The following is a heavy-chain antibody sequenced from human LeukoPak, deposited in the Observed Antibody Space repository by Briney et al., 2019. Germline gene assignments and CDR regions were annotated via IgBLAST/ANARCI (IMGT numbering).Heavy chain of an antibody. J-gene: IGHJ3*02. CDR2: IYYSGST. D-gene: IGHD4-17*01. V-gene: IGHV4-31*03. CDR1: GGSISSGGDY. CDR3: ARVLPHRHLRYGYYGRRGYAFDI. Sequence: SQTLSLICTVSGGSISSGGDYWSWIRQHPGKGLEWIGYIYYSGSTYYNPSLKSRVIISVDTSKNQFSLKLSSVTAADTAVYYCARVLPHRHLRYGYYGRRGYAFDIWGQGTMVTVSS.